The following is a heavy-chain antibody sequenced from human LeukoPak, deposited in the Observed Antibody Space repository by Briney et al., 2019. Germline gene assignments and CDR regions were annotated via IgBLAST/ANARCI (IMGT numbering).Heavy chain of an antibody. Sequence: GGSLRLSCVASGLTFSNYWMHWVRQAPGKGLVWVSRINTDGSTTNYADSVKGRFTISRDNAKNTLYLQMNSLRVEDTAVYYCASVGSYRHDYWGQGTLVTVSS. D-gene: IGHD3-16*02. CDR3: ASVGSYRHDY. CDR2: INTDGSTT. J-gene: IGHJ4*02. V-gene: IGHV3-74*01. CDR1: GLTFSNYW.